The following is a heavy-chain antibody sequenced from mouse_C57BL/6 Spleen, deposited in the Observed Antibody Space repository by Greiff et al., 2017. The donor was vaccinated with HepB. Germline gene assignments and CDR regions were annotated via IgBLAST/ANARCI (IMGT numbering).Heavy chain of an antibody. CDR2: IDPSDSYT. Sequence: VQLQQPGAELVMPGASVKLSCKASGYTFTSYWMHWVKQRPGQGLEWIGEIDPSDSYTNYNQKFKGKSTLTVDKSSSTAYMQLSSLTSEDSAVYYCARSHSNYSGFFSWFAYWGQGTLVTVSA. V-gene: IGHV1-69*01. CDR3: ARSHSNYSGFFSWFAY. J-gene: IGHJ3*01. CDR1: GYTFTSYW. D-gene: IGHD2-5*01.